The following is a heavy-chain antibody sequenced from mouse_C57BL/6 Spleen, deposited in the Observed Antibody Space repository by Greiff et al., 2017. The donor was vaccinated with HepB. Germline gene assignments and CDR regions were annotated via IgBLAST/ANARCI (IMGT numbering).Heavy chain of an antibody. J-gene: IGHJ1*03. CDR2: ISYDGSN. CDR3: ARVPTTVVANWYFDV. Sequence: DVKLQESGPGLVKPSQSLSLTCSVTGYSITSGYYWNWIRQFPGNKLEWMGYISYDGSNNYNPSLKNRISITRDTSKNQFFLKLNSVTTEDTATYYCARVPTTVVANWYFDVWGTGTTVTVSS. V-gene: IGHV3-6*01. D-gene: IGHD1-1*01. CDR1: GYSITSGYY.